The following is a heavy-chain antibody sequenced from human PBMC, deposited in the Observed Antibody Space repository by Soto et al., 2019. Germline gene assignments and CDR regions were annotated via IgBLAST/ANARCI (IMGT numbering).Heavy chain of an antibody. J-gene: IGHJ6*02. CDR2: IWYDGSNK. D-gene: IGHD3-10*01. CDR3: ARETMAMVRGLMAMDV. V-gene: IGHV3-33*08. CDR1: GFTLSRYG. Sequence: GGSLRLSCAASGFTLSRYGMHRVRQAPGKGLEWVAAIWYDGSNKYYVESVRGRFTISRDNSNSTLYLQMNSLRAEDTAEYYCARETMAMVRGLMAMDVGGQGTTVTVPS.